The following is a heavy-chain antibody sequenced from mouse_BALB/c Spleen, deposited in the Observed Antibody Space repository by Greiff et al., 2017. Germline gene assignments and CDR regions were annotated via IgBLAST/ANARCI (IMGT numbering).Heavy chain of an antibody. CDR2: ISSGGST. J-gene: IGHJ1*01. Sequence: EVKLQESGGGLVKPGGSLKLSCAASGFTFSSYAMSWVRQTPEKRLEWVASISSGGSTYYPDSVKGRFTISRDNARNILYLQMSSLRSEDTAMYYCAREGYYGSSPWYFDVWGAGTTVTVSS. CDR1: GFTFSSYA. CDR3: AREGYYGSSPWYFDV. D-gene: IGHD1-1*01. V-gene: IGHV5-6-5*01.